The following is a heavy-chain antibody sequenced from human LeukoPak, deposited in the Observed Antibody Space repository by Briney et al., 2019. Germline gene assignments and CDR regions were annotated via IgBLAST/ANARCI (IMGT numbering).Heavy chain of an antibody. CDR3: ARDGSYARSFDY. CDR1: GFTVSVNY. V-gene: IGHV3-53*01. Sequence: PGGSLRLSCAASGFTVSVNYMNWVRQAPGKGLEWVSVIYSGGSTYYADSVKGRFTISRDNSKNTVYLQMSSLRAEDTAVYYCARDGSYARSFDYWGQGTLVTVSS. J-gene: IGHJ4*02. CDR2: IYSGGST. D-gene: IGHD2-2*01.